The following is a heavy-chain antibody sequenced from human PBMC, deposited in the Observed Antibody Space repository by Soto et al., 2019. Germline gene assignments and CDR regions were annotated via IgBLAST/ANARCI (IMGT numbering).Heavy chain of an antibody. CDR2: MNPKSGNT. Sequence: QVQLVQSGAEVKKPGASVKVSCKASGYTFTNYDINWVRQATGQGLEWMGWMNPKSGNTGYAQQFQGRVTMTRSTSISTAYMEMSSLRSEDTAIYYCVRVYGAIDYWGQGTLVTVSS. D-gene: IGHD4-17*01. CDR1: GYTFTNYD. J-gene: IGHJ4*02. CDR3: VRVYGAIDY. V-gene: IGHV1-8*01.